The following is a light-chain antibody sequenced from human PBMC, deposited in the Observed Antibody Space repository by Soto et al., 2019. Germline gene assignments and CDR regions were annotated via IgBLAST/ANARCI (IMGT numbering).Light chain of an antibody. V-gene: IGLV2-14*02. Sequence: QSVLTQPASVSGSPGQSITISCTGTSRDVGSYDLVSWYQHHPGKAPKLMIYEGTKRPSGVSNRFSGSKSGNTASLAISGLQAEDEADYYCSSYTSSSTKVFGTGTKVTVL. J-gene: IGLJ1*01. CDR3: SSYTSSSTKV. CDR1: SRDVGSYDL. CDR2: EGT.